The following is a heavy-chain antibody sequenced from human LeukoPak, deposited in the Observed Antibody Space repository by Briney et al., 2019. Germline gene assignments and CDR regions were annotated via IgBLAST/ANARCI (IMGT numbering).Heavy chain of an antibody. V-gene: IGHV4-31*03. CDR2: IYYSGST. D-gene: IGHD3-3*01. CDR3: ARVGPHWSGYYVGEYNWFDP. Sequence: PSQTLSLTCTVSGGSISRGGDYWSWIRQHPGKGLEWIGYIYYSGSTYYNPSLKSRVTISVDTSKNQFSLKLSSVTAADTAVYYCARVGPHWSGYYVGEYNWFDPWGQGTLVTVSS. CDR1: GGSISRGGDY. J-gene: IGHJ5*02.